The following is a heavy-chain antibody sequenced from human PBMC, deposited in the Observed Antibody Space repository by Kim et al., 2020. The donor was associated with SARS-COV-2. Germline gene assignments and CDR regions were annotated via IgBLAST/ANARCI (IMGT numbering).Heavy chain of an antibody. J-gene: IGHJ6*02. CDR1: GFTFSSYA. CDR2: ISYDGSNK. V-gene: IGHV3-30*04. Sequence: GGSLRLSCAASGFTFSSYAMHWVRQAPGKGLEWVAVISYDGSNKYYADSVKGRFTISRDNSKNTLYLQMNSLRAEDTAVYYCARVQIGGAGRKYYYYYYGMDVWGQGTTVTVSS. CDR3: ARVQIGGAGRKYYYYYYGMDV. D-gene: IGHD1-1*01.